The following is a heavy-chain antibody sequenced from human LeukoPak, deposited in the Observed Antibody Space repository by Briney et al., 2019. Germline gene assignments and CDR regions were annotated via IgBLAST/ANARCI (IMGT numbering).Heavy chain of an antibody. V-gene: IGHV1-2*02. CDR1: GYTFSGYY. D-gene: IGHD1-26*01. CDR2: INPNSGGA. Sequence: ASVKVSCKASGYTFSGYYVHWVRQAPGQGLEWMGWINPNSGGAKYAQKFHGRVTMTRDTSISTAYMELSRLRSDDTAVYFCARVPTGSYPRYYMDVWGRGPRSPSP. CDR3: ARVPTGSYPRYYMDV. J-gene: IGHJ6*03.